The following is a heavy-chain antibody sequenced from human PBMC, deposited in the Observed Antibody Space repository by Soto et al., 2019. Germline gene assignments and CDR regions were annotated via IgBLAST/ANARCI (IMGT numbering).Heavy chain of an antibody. CDR3: ARISGGSPFYYAMDV. J-gene: IGHJ6*02. D-gene: IGHD2-15*01. V-gene: IGHV2-26*01. CDR1: GFSLTNNKMG. Sequence: QVTLKESDPVLVKPTETLTLTCTVSGFSLTNNKMGVSWIRQPPGKALEWLAHIFSDDEKSYSTSLKSRLTISQDTSKSQVVLNVSNIDPVDTATYYGARISGGSPFYYAMDVWGQGTTVTVSS. CDR2: IFSDDEK.